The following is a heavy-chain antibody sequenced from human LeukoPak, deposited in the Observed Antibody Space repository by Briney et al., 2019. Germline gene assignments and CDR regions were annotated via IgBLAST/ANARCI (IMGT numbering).Heavy chain of an antibody. J-gene: IGHJ4*02. CDR3: ARGGGYCSSTSCFSFDY. CDR2: IYHTGST. V-gene: IGHV4-59*02. CDR1: GGSVSDYY. D-gene: IGHD2-2*01. Sequence: SETLSLTCTISGGSVSDYYWSWIRQSPGKGLEWIGYIYHTGSTSYSPSLKSRVTISADTSQNQFSLKLSSVTAADTAVYYCARGGGYCSSTSCFSFDYWGQGTLVTVSS.